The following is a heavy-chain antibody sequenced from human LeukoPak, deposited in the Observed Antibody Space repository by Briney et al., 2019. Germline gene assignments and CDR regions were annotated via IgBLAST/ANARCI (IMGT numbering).Heavy chain of an antibody. CDR1: GYSISSGYY. Sequence: SETLSLTCAVSGYSISSGYYWGWIRQPPGKGLEWIGSIYHSGSTYYNPSLKSRVTISVDTSKNQFSLKLSSVTAADTAVYYCARLRITMIGRNLDYWGQGTLVTVSS. V-gene: IGHV4-38-2*01. CDR2: IYHSGST. CDR3: ARLRITMIGRNLDY. D-gene: IGHD3-22*01. J-gene: IGHJ4*02.